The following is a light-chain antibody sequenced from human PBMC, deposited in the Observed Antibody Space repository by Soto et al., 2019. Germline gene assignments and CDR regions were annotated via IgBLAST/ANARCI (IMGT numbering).Light chain of an antibody. CDR2: DDN. Sequence: SYELTQPPSLSVAPGQTARISCGGDKLGGQSVRWYQQRPGQAPVLVIYDDNARPSGISERFSASNSGSTATLTISRVEAGDEADYHCQVWDTSSDHRVFGGGTKLTVL. CDR3: QVWDTSSDHRV. J-gene: IGLJ2*01. CDR1: KLGGQS. V-gene: IGLV3-21*02.